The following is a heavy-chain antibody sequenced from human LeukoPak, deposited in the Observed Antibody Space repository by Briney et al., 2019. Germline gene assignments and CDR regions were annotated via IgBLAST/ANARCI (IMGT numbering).Heavy chain of an antibody. D-gene: IGHD2-15*01. CDR3: ARRWDLEVGGLDY. CDR1: GVSISSSNSY. J-gene: IGHJ4*02. V-gene: IGHV4-39*01. Sequence: SETLSLTCSVSGVSISSSNSYWGWIRQPPGKGLEWIGSIYYTGNTYYNASLKSRVTISIDTSKNQFSLKLTSVTAADTAVYYCARRWDLEVGGLDYWGQGTLVTVSS. CDR2: IYYTGNT.